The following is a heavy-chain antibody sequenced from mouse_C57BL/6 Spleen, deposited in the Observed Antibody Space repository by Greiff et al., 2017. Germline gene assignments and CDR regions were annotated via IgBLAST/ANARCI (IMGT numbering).Heavy chain of an antibody. V-gene: IGHV1-54*01. Sequence: QVQLKESGAELVRPGTSVKVSCKASGYAFTNYLIEWVKQRPGQGLEWIGVINPGSGGTNYNEKFKGKATLTADKSSSTAYMQLSSLTSEDSAVYFCARWDWDVDYWGQGTTLTVSS. CDR2: INPGSGGT. CDR3: ARWDWDVDY. J-gene: IGHJ2*01. CDR1: GYAFTNYL. D-gene: IGHD4-1*01.